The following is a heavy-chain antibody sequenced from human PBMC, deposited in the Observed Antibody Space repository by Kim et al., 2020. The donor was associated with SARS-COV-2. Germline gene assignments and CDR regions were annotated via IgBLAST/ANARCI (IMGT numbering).Heavy chain of an antibody. CDR1: GYTFTRYG. CDR2: ISTYNGDT. Sequence: ASVKVSCKASGYTFTRYGISWVRQAPGQGLEWMGWISTYNGDTNYAQNFQGRVTMTTEISTSSAYMELRSLRSDDTAVYYCARGLVVSSGRYYFDYWGQG. V-gene: IGHV1-18*01. D-gene: IGHD6-19*01. CDR3: ARGLVVSSGRYYFDY. J-gene: IGHJ4*02.